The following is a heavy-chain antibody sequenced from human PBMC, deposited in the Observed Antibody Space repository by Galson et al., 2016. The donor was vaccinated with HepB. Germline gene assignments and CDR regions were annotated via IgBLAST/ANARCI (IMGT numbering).Heavy chain of an antibody. CDR2: INPSDITK. CDR3: ARDRTVTTLLHY. D-gene: IGHD4-17*01. V-gene: IGHV1-46*03. J-gene: IGHJ4*02. CDR1: GYIFSNYH. Sequence: SVKVSCKASGYIFSNYHLHWVRQAPGQGLEWMGAINPSDITKNSAQKFQGRVTMTSDTATSTVYMELSRLRSDDTAVYYFARDRTVTTLLHYCGQGTLVTVSS.